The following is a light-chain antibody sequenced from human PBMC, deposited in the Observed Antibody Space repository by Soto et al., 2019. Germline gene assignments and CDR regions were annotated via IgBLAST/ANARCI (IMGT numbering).Light chain of an antibody. CDR1: QNVCTW. CDR3: QQYNVHSPWT. J-gene: IGKJ1*01. Sequence: DIQMTQSPSTLSASVRGRVTINCRASQNVCTWLAWYQQKPGKAPHLLIFKASTLESGVPSRFSGSGSGTEFTLTITSLQPDDFATYYCQQYNVHSPWTFGQGTKVEIK. V-gene: IGKV1-5*03. CDR2: KAS.